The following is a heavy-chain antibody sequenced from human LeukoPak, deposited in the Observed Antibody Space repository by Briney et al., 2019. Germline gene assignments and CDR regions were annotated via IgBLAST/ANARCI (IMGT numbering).Heavy chain of an antibody. CDR1: GFSLSTSGMC. CDR2: THWNDAD. CDR3: AHGRVWEGMGV. V-gene: IGHV2-5*08. Sequence: SGPTLVNPTQTLTLTCTFSGFSLSTSGMCVSWIRQPPGKALEWLAITHWNDADHYRPFVKSRLSITKDTSKNQVVLTMTNVDPVDTATYFCAHGRVWEGMGVWGQGTTVTVSS. J-gene: IGHJ6*02. D-gene: IGHD1-26*01.